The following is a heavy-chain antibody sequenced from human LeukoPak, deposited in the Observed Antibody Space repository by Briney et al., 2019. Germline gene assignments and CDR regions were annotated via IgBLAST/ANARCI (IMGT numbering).Heavy chain of an antibody. Sequence: PGGSLRLSCAASGFIFSSYWMHWVRHAPGKGLAWVSRINTDGSSTSYADSVKGRFTISRDNAKNTLYLQMNSLRAEDTAVYYCARDRLVRYYDSSGSDTFDYWGQGTLVTVSS. J-gene: IGHJ4*02. CDR3: ARDRLVRYYDSSGSDTFDY. CDR1: GFIFSSYW. V-gene: IGHV3-74*01. D-gene: IGHD3-22*01. CDR2: INTDGSST.